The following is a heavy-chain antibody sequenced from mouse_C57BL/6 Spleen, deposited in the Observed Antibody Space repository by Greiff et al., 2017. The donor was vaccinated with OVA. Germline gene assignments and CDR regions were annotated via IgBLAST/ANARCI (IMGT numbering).Heavy chain of an antibody. Sequence: QVQLQQPGAELVKPGASVKLSCKASGYTFTSYWMHWVKQRPGQGLEWIGNINPSSGYTKYNQKFKDKATLTVDKSSSTAYMQLSSLTSEDSAVYCRAGGGGGNYWYFDVWGTGTTVTVSS. D-gene: IGHD1-1*02. CDR1: GYTFTSYW. J-gene: IGHJ1*03. V-gene: IGHV1-7*01. CDR3: AGGGGGNYWYFDV. CDR2: INPSSGYT.